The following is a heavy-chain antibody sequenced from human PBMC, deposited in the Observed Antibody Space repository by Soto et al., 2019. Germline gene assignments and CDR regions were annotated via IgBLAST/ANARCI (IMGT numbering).Heavy chain of an antibody. D-gene: IGHD3-22*01. CDR2: INPNSGGT. CDR3: ARAGLYYYDSSGYYYFDY. J-gene: IGHJ4*02. V-gene: IGHV1-2*04. CDR1: GYTFTGYY. Sequence: ASVKVSCKASGYTFTGYYMHWVRQAPGQGLEWMGWINPNSGGTNYAQKFQGWVTMTRDTSISTAYMELSRLRSDDTAVYYCARAGLYYYDSSGYYYFDYWGQGTLVTVSS.